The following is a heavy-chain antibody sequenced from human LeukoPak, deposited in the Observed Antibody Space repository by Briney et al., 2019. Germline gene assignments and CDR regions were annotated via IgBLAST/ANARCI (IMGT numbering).Heavy chain of an antibody. CDR1: GYPISSGYY. D-gene: IGHD3-22*01. Sequence: SEALSLTCAVSGYPISSGYYWGWIRQPPGKGLEWIGSIYHSGSTYYNPSLKSRVTISVDTSKNQFSLKLSSVTAADTAVYYCAIGYYYDSSGYQFDIWGQGTMVTVSS. CDR3: AIGYYYDSSGYQFDI. V-gene: IGHV4-38-2*01. CDR2: IYHSGST. J-gene: IGHJ3*02.